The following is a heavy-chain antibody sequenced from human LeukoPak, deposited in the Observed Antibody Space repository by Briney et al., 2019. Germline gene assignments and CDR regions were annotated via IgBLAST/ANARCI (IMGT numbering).Heavy chain of an antibody. Sequence: SETLSLTCTVSGGSISSSSYYWGWIRQPPGKGREWIGSIYYSGSTYYNPSLKSRVTISVDTSKNQFSLKLSSVTAADTAVYYCASRTPEGLIDYWGQGTLVTVSS. D-gene: IGHD1-14*01. CDR3: ASRTPEGLIDY. V-gene: IGHV4-39*01. CDR2: IYYSGST. J-gene: IGHJ4*02. CDR1: GGSISSSSYY.